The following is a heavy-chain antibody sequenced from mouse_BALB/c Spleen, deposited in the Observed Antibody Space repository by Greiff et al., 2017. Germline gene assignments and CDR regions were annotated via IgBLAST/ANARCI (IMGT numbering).Heavy chain of an antibody. Sequence: VQLQQSGAELAKPGASVKMSCKASGYTFTSHWMHWVKQRPGQGLEWIGYINPSTGYTEYNQKFKSKATLTVDKSSSTAYMQLSSLTSEDSAVYYCARHDYGYAMDYGGQGTSVTVAS. D-gene: IGHD2-4*01. CDR2: INPSTGYT. CDR1: GYTFTSHW. J-gene: IGHJ4*01. CDR3: ARHDYGYAMDY. V-gene: IGHV1-7*01.